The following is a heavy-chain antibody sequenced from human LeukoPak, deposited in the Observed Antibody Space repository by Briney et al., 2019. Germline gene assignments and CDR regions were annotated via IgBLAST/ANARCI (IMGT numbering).Heavy chain of an antibody. CDR2: ISSSSSTI. V-gene: IGHV3-48*01. D-gene: IGHD3-22*01. J-gene: IGHJ4*02. CDR3: ARSQKGSMYYYDSSGPYYGY. CDR1: GFTFSSYS. Sequence: GGSLRLSCAASGFTFSSYSMNWVRQAPGKGLEWVSYISSSSSTIYYADSVKGRFTISRDNAKNSLYLQMNNLRADDSAVYYCARSQKGSMYYYDSSGPYYGYWGQGTLVTVSS.